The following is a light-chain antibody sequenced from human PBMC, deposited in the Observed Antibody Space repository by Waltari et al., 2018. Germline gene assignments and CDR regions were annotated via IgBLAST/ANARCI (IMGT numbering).Light chain of an antibody. CDR1: SSTIGSYNF. CDR2: EVT. V-gene: IGLV2-23*02. CDR3: CSYTLGGSYYV. J-gene: IGLJ1*01. Sequence: QSDLTQPASVSGSPGQSVPISCTGRSSTIGSYNFVSWYQQHPDKAPQLIISEVTRRPSGVSNRFSGSKSGNTASLTISGLQPEDEAEYFCCSYTLGGSYYVFGTGTKVAVL.